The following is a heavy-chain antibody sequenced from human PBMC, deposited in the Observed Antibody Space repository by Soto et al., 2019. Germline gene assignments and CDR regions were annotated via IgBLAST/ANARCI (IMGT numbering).Heavy chain of an antibody. CDR2: ITGPSTTI. Sequence: PGGSLRLSCAGSGFTFSTYTMNWVRQAPGKGLEWLAYITGPSTTISYRDDVKGRFTISRDNAKRSLFLQLDRLRDDDTAVYYCARSREPAVHYGLDVWGPGTTVTVSS. CDR1: GFTFSTYT. CDR3: ARSREPAVHYGLDV. D-gene: IGHD2-2*01. J-gene: IGHJ6*02. V-gene: IGHV3-48*02.